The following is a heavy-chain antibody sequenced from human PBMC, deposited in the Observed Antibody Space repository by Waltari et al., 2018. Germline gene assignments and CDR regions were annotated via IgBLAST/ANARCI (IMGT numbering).Heavy chain of an antibody. CDR3: VRGGTACSGGSCYSGWFDP. CDR2: ISTYNGNT. Sequence: QVQLVQSGAEVKKPGASVKVSCKASGYTVSMYGITWVRQAPGQGLEWISTYNGNTDYAQKFQGRVTMTTDTSTSTAYMELRSLRYDDTAVYYCVRGGTACSGGSCYSGWFDPWGQGTLVTVSS. D-gene: IGHD2-15*01. V-gene: IGHV1-18*01. CDR1: GYTVSMYG. J-gene: IGHJ5*02.